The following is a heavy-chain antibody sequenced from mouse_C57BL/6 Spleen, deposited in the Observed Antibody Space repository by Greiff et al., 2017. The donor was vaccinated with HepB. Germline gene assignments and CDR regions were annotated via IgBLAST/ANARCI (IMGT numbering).Heavy chain of an antibody. D-gene: IGHD2-4*01. CDR1: GFNIKDDY. V-gene: IGHV14-4*01. CDR3: TTWRLRAWFAY. CDR2: IDPENGDT. Sequence: EVQLQQSGAELVRPGASVKLSCTASGFNIKDDYMHWVKQRPEQGLEWIGWIDPENGDTEYASKFQGKATITADTSSNTAYLQLSSLTSEDTAVYYCTTWRLRAWFAYWGQGTLVTVSA. J-gene: IGHJ3*01.